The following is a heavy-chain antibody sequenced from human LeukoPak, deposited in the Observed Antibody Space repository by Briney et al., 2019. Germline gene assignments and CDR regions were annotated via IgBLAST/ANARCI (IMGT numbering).Heavy chain of an antibody. V-gene: IGHV3-21*01. CDR3: ARGPLWFGEDAFDI. J-gene: IGHJ3*02. Sequence: GGSLRLSCAASGFTFSSSSMNWVRQAPGKGLEWVSSISTSSIYIYYADSMKGRFTISRDNAKNSLYLQMNSLRAEDTAVYYCARGPLWFGEDAFDIWGQGTMVTVSS. D-gene: IGHD3-10*01. CDR2: ISTSSIYI. CDR1: GFTFSSSS.